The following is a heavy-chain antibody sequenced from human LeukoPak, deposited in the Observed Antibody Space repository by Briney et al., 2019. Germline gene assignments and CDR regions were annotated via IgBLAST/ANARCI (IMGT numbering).Heavy chain of an antibody. Sequence: GGSLRLSCAASGFTFSSYAMSWVRQAPGKGLEWVSAISGSGGSTYYADSVKGRFTISRDNSKNTLYLQMNSLRAEDTAVYYCAKAPRLKYSSGWNAFDIWGQGTMVTVSS. CDR3: AKAPRLKYSSGWNAFDI. CDR1: GFTFSSYA. V-gene: IGHV3-23*01. D-gene: IGHD6-19*01. CDR2: ISGSGGST. J-gene: IGHJ3*02.